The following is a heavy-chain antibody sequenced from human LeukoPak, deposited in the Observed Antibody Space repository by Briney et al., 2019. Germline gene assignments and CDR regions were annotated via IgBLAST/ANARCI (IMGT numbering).Heavy chain of an antibody. CDR2: ISAQNGNT. J-gene: IGHJ4*02. Sequence: GASVKVSCKASGYTFTNLGISWVRQAPGQGLEWMGWISAQNGNTNYVQQFLGRVTMTRDTSASTAYMELRSLKSDDTAVYYCARESNGGYGFDYWGQGTLVTVAS. V-gene: IGHV1-18*01. CDR3: ARESNGGYGFDY. D-gene: IGHD5-12*01. CDR1: GYTFTNLG.